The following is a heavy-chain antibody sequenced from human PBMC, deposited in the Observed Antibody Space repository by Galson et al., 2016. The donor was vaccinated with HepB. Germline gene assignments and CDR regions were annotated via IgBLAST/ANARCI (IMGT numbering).Heavy chain of an antibody. CDR2: IYWDDDK. CDR3: LYTGNRGDF. CDR1: GFSLNTDGVG. J-gene: IGHJ4*02. D-gene: IGHD1-1*01. V-gene: IGHV2-5*02. Sequence: PALVKPTQTLRLTCRCSGFSLNTDGVGVGWIRQPPGKTLEWLGLIYWDDDKVYRPSLMSRLTITKDTSNNEVVLILTDVDPVDTATYYCLYTGNRGDFWSQGTLVTVSS.